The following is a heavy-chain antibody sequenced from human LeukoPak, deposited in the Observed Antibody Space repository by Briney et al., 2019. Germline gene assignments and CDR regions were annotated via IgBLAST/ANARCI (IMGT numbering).Heavy chain of an antibody. D-gene: IGHD6-13*01. CDR1: GGSFSGYY. J-gene: IGHJ4*02. Sequence: SETLSLTCAVYGGSFSGYYWSWIRQPPGKGLEWIGEINHSGSTNYNPSLKSRVTISVDTSKNQFSLKLSSVTAADTAVYYCARQPARPGAAAGTYPDYWGQGTLVTVSS. CDR3: ARQPARPGAAAGTYPDY. V-gene: IGHV4-34*01. CDR2: INHSGST.